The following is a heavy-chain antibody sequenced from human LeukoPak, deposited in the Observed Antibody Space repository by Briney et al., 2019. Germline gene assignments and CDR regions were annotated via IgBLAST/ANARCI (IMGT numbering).Heavy chain of an antibody. V-gene: IGHV4-39*07. Sequence: QPSETLSLTCTVSGGSISSSSYYWGWLRQPPGKGLEWIGSIYYSGSTNYNPSLKSRVTISVDKSKNQFSLKLSSVTAADTAVYYCARVAVRYCSSTSCLGAFDIWGQGTMVTVSS. CDR1: GGSISSSSYY. CDR2: IYYSGST. D-gene: IGHD2-2*01. CDR3: ARVAVRYCSSTSCLGAFDI. J-gene: IGHJ3*02.